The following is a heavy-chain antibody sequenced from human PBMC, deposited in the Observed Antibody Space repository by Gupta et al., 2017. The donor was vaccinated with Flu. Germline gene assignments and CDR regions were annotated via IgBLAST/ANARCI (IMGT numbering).Heavy chain of an antibody. CDR2: IYYTET. Sequence: LEWIGYIYYTETNYNPSLESRVTISIDTSKNQFSLKLSSSTAADTALYYFASFHRLSPPYDAFDVWGHGTMVTVSS. V-gene: IGHV4-59*01. CDR3: ASFHRLSPPYDAFDV. J-gene: IGHJ3*01. D-gene: IGHD3-16*02.